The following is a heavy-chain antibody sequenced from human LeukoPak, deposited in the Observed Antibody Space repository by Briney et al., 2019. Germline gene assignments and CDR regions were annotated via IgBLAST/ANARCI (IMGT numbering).Heavy chain of an antibody. D-gene: IGHD6-19*01. CDR2: MNPNSGNK. CDR1: GYSFTNFD. CDR3: ARGPQWRGDYYYMDV. V-gene: IGHV1-8*01. J-gene: IGHJ6*03. Sequence: ASVKVSRKASGYSFTNFDINWVRQATGQGLEWMGWMNPNSGNKGYAQKFQGRVTMTMNTSISTAYMELSSLRSEDRAVYYCARGPQWRGDYYYMDVWGRGTTVTVSS.